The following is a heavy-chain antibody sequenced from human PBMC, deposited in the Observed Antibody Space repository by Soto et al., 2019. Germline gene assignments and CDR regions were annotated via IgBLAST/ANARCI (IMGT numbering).Heavy chain of an antibody. D-gene: IGHD6-13*01. CDR2: IRSKANSYAT. J-gene: IGHJ5*02. Sequence: PGGSLRLSCAASGFTFSGSAMHWVRQASGKGLEWVGRIRSKANSYATAYAASVKCRFTISRDDSKNTAYLQMNSLKTEDTAVYYCTRAAAAGRENWFDPWGQGTLVTVSS. CDR3: TRAAAAGRENWFDP. V-gene: IGHV3-73*01. CDR1: GFTFSGSA.